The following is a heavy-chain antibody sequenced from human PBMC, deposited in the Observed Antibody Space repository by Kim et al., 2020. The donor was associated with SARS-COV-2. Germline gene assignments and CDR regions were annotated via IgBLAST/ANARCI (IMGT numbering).Heavy chain of an antibody. V-gene: IGHV5-51*01. J-gene: IGHJ6*02. Sequence: GESLKISCKGSGYSFTSYWIGWVRQMPGKGLEWMGIIYPGDSDTRYSPSFQGQVTISADKSISTAYLQWSSLKASDTAMYYCAISYCSSTSCQAKYYYYGMDFWGQGTTVTVSS. CDR2: IYPGDSDT. D-gene: IGHD2-2*01. CDR3: AISYCSSTSCQAKYYYYGMDF. CDR1: GYSFTSYW.